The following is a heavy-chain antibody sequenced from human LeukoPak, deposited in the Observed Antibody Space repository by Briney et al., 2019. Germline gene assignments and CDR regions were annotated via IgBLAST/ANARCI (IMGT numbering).Heavy chain of an antibody. Sequence: GGSLRLSCAASGFTFSDYYMSWIRQAPGKGLEWVSYISSSGSTIYYADSVKGRFTISRDNAKNSLYLQMNSLRAEDTAVYYCARDSPTTRLRWFDYWGQGTLVTVSS. CDR3: ARDSPTTRLRWFDY. V-gene: IGHV3-11*04. CDR2: ISSSGSTI. J-gene: IGHJ4*02. CDR1: GFTFSDYY. D-gene: IGHD4-23*01.